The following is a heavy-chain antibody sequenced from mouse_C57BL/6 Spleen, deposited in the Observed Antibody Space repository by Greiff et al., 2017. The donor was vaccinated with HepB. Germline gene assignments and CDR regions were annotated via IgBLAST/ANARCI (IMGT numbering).Heavy chain of an antibody. Sequence: QVQLKESGAELVRPGASVKLSCKASGYTFTSYGISWVKQRTGQGLEWIGEIYPRSGNTYYNEKFKGKATLTADKSSSTAYMELRSLTSEDSAVYFCARDYDRDFDYWGQGTTLTVSS. CDR1: GYTFTSYG. CDR2: IYPRSGNT. V-gene: IGHV1-81*01. CDR3: ARDYDRDFDY. D-gene: IGHD2-4*01. J-gene: IGHJ2*01.